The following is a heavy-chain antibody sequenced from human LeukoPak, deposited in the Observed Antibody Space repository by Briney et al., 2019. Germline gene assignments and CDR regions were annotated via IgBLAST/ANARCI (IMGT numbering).Heavy chain of an antibody. J-gene: IGHJ4*02. CDR3: AKTSSGRGAFDY. CDR1: GFTFSSYG. Sequence: QPGRSLILSGAAAGFTFSSYGMHWGRPAPGKGLERVAVISYDGSNKYYADSVKGRFTISRDNSKNTLYLQMNSLRAEDTAVYYCAKTSSGRGAFDYWGQGTLVTVSS. CDR2: ISYDGSNK. D-gene: IGHD6-25*01. V-gene: IGHV3-30*18.